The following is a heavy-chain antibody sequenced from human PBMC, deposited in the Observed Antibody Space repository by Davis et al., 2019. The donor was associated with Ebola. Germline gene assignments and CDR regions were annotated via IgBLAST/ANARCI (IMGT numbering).Heavy chain of an antibody. D-gene: IGHD3-22*01. CDR2: IYTRGTT. J-gene: IGHJ4*02. Sequence: SETLSLTCTVSGGSISNYFWNWIRQPAGKGLEFIGRIYTRGTTNYNPSLKSRVTISVDTSKNQFSLKLTSVTAADTAVYYCARDRHDTSGYGFWGQGTLVTVSS. V-gene: IGHV4-4*07. CDR3: ARDRHDTSGYGF. CDR1: GGSISNYF.